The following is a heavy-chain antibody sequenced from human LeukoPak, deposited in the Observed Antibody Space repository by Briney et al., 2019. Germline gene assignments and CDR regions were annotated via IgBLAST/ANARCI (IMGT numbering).Heavy chain of an antibody. V-gene: IGHV1-18*01. CDR3: ARDPQPIVPAAHYYYYYMDV. D-gene: IGHD2-2*01. Sequence: ASVKVSCKASGYTFTSYGISWVRQAPGQGLEWMGWISAYNGNTNYAQKLQGRVTMTTDTSTSTAYMELRSLRSDDTAVYYCARDPQPIVPAAHYYYYYMDVWGKGTTVTVSS. CDR2: ISAYNGNT. J-gene: IGHJ6*03. CDR1: GYTFTSYG.